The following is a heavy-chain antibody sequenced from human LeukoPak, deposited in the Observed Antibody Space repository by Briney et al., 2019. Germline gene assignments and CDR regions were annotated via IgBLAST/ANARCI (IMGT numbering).Heavy chain of an antibody. CDR3: ARASMVRGVISIRYYYGMDV. D-gene: IGHD3-10*01. J-gene: IGHJ6*02. CDR1: GGSISSYY. CDR2: IYYSGST. Sequence: SETLSLTCNVSGGSISSYYWSWIRQPPGKGLEWIGYIYYSGSTNYNPSLKSRVTISVDTSKNQFSLKLSSVTAADTAVYYCARASMVRGVISIRYYYGMDVWGQGTTVTVSS. V-gene: IGHV4-59*01.